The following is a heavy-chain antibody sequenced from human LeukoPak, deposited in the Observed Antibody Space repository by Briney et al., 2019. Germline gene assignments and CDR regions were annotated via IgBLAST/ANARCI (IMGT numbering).Heavy chain of an antibody. CDR1: GGSISSSNW. V-gene: IGHV4-4*02. CDR2: IYHSGST. J-gene: IGHJ6*04. CDR3: ARDGYGDYYYYYDMDV. Sequence: GTLSLTCAVSGGSISSSNWWSWVRQPPGKGLEWIGEIYHSGSTNYNPSLKSRATISVDKSKNQFSLKLSSVTAADTAVYYCARDGYGDYYYYYDMDVWGKGTTVTVSS. D-gene: IGHD5-18*01.